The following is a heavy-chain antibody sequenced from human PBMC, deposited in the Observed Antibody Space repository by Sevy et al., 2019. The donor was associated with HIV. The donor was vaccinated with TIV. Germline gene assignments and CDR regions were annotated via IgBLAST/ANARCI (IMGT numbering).Heavy chain of an antibody. CDR2: ISSSSSYT. CDR1: GFTFSDYY. Sequence: GGSLRLSCAASGFTFSDYYMSWIRQAPGKGLEWVSYISSSSSYTNYADSVKGRFTISRDNAKNSLYLQMNGLRAEDTAVYYCARVSGYDFWSGKYYYYYGMDVWGQGTTVTVSS. D-gene: IGHD3-3*01. CDR3: ARVSGYDFWSGKYYYYYGMDV. J-gene: IGHJ6*02. V-gene: IGHV3-11*06.